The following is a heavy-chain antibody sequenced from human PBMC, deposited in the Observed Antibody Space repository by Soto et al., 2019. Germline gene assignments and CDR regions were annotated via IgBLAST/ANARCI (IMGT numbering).Heavy chain of an antibody. D-gene: IGHD5-18*01. V-gene: IGHV3-30*03. CDR3: AGGYYFGDY. CDR1: GFTFSSYG. CDR2: ISFDGSKK. Sequence: QVQLVESGGGVVQPGRSLRLSCAASGFTFSSYGMHWIRQTPGKGLEWVAVISFDGSKKYYADSVKGRFTISRDNSKNTLYLKMNSLRAEDTAVYYCAGGYYFGDYWGQGTLVTVSS. J-gene: IGHJ4*02.